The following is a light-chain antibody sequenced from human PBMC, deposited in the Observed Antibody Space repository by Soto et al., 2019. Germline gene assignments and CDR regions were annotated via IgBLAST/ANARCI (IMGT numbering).Light chain of an antibody. CDR1: SSDIGGYDY. CDR2: GVT. CDR3: GSWDRSLRGWV. J-gene: IGLJ3*02. V-gene: IGLV2-14*01. Sequence: QSALTQPASVSGSPGQSITITCTGTSSDIGGYDYVSWYQHHPGKAPKVIIYGVTNRPSGVSHRFSGSKSANTASLTISGLQAEDEADYYCGSWDRSLRGWVFGGGTKVTVL.